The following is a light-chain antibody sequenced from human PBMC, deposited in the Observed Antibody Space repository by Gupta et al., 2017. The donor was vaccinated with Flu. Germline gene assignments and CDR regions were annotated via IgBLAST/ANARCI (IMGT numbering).Light chain of an antibody. CDR3: QQCDSTPWT. Sequence: IQLTQSPSSLSASVGDRVTITCRASQRISIYLKWYQQKPGTATKLLIDTASSLQSGVPSMFSGSGSGTDFTLTISSLQPEDFATYYCQQCDSTPWTFGQGTRVEIK. CDR1: QRISIY. CDR2: TAS. V-gene: IGKV1-39*01. J-gene: IGKJ1*01.